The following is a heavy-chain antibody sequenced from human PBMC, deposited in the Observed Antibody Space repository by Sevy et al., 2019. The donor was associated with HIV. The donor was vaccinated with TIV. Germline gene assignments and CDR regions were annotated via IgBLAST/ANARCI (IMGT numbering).Heavy chain of an antibody. J-gene: IGHJ6*02. CDR1: GFTFSSYA. D-gene: IGHD6-6*01. V-gene: IGHV3-30-3*01. CDR2: ISYDGSNK. Sequence: GGSLRLSCAASGFTFSSYAMHWVRQAPGKGPEWVAVISYDGSNKYYADSVKGRFTISRDNSKNTLYLQMNSLRAEDTAVYYCARGGIIAARPDGGDYYYYGMDVWGQGTTVTVSS. CDR3: ARGGIIAARPDGGDYYYYGMDV.